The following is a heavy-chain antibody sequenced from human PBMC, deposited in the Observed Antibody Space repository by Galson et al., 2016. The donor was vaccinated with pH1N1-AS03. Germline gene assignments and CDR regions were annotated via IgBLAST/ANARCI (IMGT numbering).Heavy chain of an antibody. J-gene: IGHJ4*02. CDR1: GFSFSSHG. V-gene: IGHV3-7*01. CDR2: IKHDGSEQ. CDR3: LRASDY. Sequence: SLRLSCAASGFSFSSHGMRWVRQAPGKGLECVANIKHDGSEQYYVDSVKGRVTISRDNAKNSLYLQMNSLRADDTAVYYCLRASDYWGQGTLVTVSS.